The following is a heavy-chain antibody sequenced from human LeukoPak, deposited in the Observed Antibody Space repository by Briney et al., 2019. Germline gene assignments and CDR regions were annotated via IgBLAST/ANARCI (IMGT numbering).Heavy chain of an antibody. CDR2: INPNSGGT. CDR3: ATGYSSSPNPFYYMDV. J-gene: IGHJ6*03. CDR1: GYTFTSYD. Sequence: GASVKVSCKASGYTFTSYDINWVRQAPGQGLEWMGWINPNSGGTNYAQKFQGRVTMTRDTSISTAYMELSRLRSDDTAVYYCATGYSSSPNPFYYMDVWGKGTTVTISS. V-gene: IGHV1-2*02. D-gene: IGHD6-13*01.